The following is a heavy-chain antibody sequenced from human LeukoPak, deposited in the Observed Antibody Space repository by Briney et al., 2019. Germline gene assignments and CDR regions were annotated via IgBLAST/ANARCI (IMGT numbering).Heavy chain of an antibody. V-gene: IGHV3-21*01. D-gene: IGHD3-22*01. CDR1: GFTFSSYS. J-gene: IGHJ3*02. CDR3: AREGTYYYVSSGYDAFDI. CDR2: ISSSSSYI. Sequence: KSGGSLRLSCAASGFTFSSYSMNWVRQAPGKGLEWVSSISSSSSYIYYADSVKGRFTISRDNAKNSLYLQMNSLRAEDTAVYYCAREGTYYYVSSGYDAFDIWGQGTMVTVSP.